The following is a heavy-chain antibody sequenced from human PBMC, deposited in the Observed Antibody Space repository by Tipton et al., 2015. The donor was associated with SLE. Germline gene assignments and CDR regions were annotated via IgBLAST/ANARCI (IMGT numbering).Heavy chain of an antibody. CDR1: GGSFSGYY. CDR2: INHSGST. D-gene: IGHD3-22*01. J-gene: IGHJ4*02. Sequence: TLSLTCAVYGGSFSGYYWSWIRQPPGKGLEWIGEINHSGSTNYNPSLKSRVTISVDTSKNQFSLKLSSVTAADTAVYYCAREPSTPYYYDSSGYAPGAMADSYWGQGTPVTVSS. V-gene: IGHV4-34*01. CDR3: AREPSTPYYYDSSGYAPGAMADSY.